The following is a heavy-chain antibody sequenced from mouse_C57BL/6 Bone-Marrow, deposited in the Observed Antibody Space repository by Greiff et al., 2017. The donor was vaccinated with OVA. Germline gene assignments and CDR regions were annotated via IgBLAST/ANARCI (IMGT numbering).Heavy chain of an antibody. V-gene: IGHV2-2*01. CDR3: ARSIYYGSSYPIY. Sequence: QVQLKESGPGLVQPSQSLSITCTVSGFSLTSYGVHWVRQSPGKGLEWLGVIWSGGSTDYNAAFISRLSISKDNSKSQVFFKMNSLQADDTAIYYCARSIYYGSSYPIYWGQGTLVTVSA. CDR2: IWSGGST. D-gene: IGHD1-1*01. J-gene: IGHJ3*01. CDR1: GFSLTSYG.